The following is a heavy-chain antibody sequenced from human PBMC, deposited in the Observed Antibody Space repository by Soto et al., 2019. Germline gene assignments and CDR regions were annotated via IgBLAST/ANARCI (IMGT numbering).Heavy chain of an antibody. CDR2: IWYDGSNK. CDR3: ARYGVTMVRGVNLIDY. V-gene: IGHV3-33*01. J-gene: IGHJ4*02. D-gene: IGHD3-10*01. Sequence: QVQLVESGGGVVQPGRSLRLSCAASGFTFSSYGMHWVRQAPGKGLEWVAVIWYDGSNKYYADSVKGRFTISRDNSKNTLYLQMNSLRAEDTAVYYCARYGVTMVRGVNLIDYWGQGTLVTVSS. CDR1: GFTFSSYG.